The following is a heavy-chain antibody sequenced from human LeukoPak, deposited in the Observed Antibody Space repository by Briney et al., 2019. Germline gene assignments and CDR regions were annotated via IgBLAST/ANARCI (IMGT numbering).Heavy chain of an antibody. D-gene: IGHD5-24*01. J-gene: IGHJ4*02. CDR2: ISSSSSYI. Sequence: PGGSLRLSCAASGFTFSSYSMNWVRQAPGKGLEWVSSISSSSSYIYYADSVKGRFTISRDNAKNSLYLQMNSLRAEDTAVYYCARPWSRDGYFNGYWGQGTLVTVSS. V-gene: IGHV3-21*01. CDR3: ARPWSRDGYFNGY. CDR1: GFTFSSYS.